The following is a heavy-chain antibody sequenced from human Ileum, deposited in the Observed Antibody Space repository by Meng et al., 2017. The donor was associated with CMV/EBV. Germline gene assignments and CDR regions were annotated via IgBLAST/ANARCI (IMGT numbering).Heavy chain of an antibody. CDR3: ARGGYYDSSGYYYFDY. CDR2: IYYSGST. D-gene: IGHD3-22*01. V-gene: IGHV4-30-4*08. Sequence: SISSCDYYWRWLRQPPGKGLEWIGYIYYSGSTYYHPSLKSRVTISVDTSKNQFSLKLSSVTAADTAVYYCARGGYYDSSGYYYFDYWGQGTLVTVSS. J-gene: IGHJ4*02. CDR1: SISSCDYY.